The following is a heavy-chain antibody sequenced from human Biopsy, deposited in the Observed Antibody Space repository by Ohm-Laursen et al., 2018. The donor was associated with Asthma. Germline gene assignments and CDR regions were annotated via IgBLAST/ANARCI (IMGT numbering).Heavy chain of an antibody. CDR1: RFTYE. V-gene: IGHV3-30-3*01. J-gene: IGHJ4*02. Sequence: SLRLSCSATRFTYEMHWVRQAPGKGLEWVAVISYDGSSIYYADSVKGRFTISRDNSKNTLSLQMNSLTAEDTAVYYCAREGVAGTHIEDWGQGTLVTVSP. CDR2: ISYDGSSI. CDR3: AREGVAGTHIED. D-gene: IGHD6-19*01.